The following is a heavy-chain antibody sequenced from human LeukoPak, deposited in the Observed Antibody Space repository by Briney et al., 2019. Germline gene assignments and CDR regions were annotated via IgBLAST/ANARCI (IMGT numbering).Heavy chain of an antibody. D-gene: IGHD4/OR15-4a*01. CDR2: ISGSGGST. Sequence: GGSLRLSCAASGFTFSSYSMNWVRQAPGKGLEWVSSISGSGGSTYYADSVKGRFTISRDNSKNTLYLQMNSLRAEDTAVYYCAKIGANVGFWGQGTLVTVSSADYYYYYMDVWGKGTTVTISS. CDR3: AKIGANVGFWGQGTLVTVSSADYYYYYMDV. CDR1: GFTFSSYS. V-gene: IGHV3-23*01. J-gene: IGHJ6*03.